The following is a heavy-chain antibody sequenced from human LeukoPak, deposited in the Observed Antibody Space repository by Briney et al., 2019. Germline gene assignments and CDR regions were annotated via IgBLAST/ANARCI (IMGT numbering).Heavy chain of an antibody. D-gene: IGHD6-6*01. CDR3: AKARGGTRAFGYSSSLYYFDY. Sequence: PGRSLRLSCAASGFTFSSYATHWVRQAPGKGLEWVAVISYDGSNKYYADSVKGRFTISRDNSKNTLYLQMNSLRAEDTAVYYCAKARGGTRAFGYSSSLYYFDYWGQGTLVTVSS. V-gene: IGHV3-30-3*01. CDR2: ISYDGSNK. CDR1: GFTFSSYA. J-gene: IGHJ4*02.